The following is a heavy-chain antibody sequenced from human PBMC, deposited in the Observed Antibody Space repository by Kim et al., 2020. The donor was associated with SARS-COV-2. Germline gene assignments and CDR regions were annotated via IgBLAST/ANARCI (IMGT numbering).Heavy chain of an antibody. J-gene: IGHJ4*02. D-gene: IGHD6-19*01. CDR3: AKTQWLDNYYFDY. Sequence: YADSGKGRLTISRDNSKNTLYLQMNSLRAEDTAVYYCAKTQWLDNYYFDYWGQGTLVTVSS. V-gene: IGHV3-23*01.